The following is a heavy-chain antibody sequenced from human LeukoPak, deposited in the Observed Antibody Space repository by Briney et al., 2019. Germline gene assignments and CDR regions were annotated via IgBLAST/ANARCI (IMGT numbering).Heavy chain of an antibody. J-gene: IGHJ4*02. Sequence: SDPTLLKPTHTLTLTYTFSWFSLSTIRVWLSSIRQRPGKSLDGLSLIYWDDDKRSRPSLTRRLSIIKETSKNQVVLALNNMDPVDTAPSYCAHPVTGRGNPDFDSWGQGTLVTVSS. D-gene: IGHD3-10*01. CDR2: IYWDDDK. CDR1: WFSLSTIRVW. V-gene: IGHV2-5*02. CDR3: AHPVTGRGNPDFDS.